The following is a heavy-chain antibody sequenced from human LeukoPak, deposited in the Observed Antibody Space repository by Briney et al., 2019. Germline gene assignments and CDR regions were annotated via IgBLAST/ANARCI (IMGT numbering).Heavy chain of an antibody. D-gene: IGHD6-19*01. V-gene: IGHV3-23*01. CDR3: AKTTAGYSSGRYPGWPIDY. J-gene: IGHJ4*02. CDR2: ISGSGGDT. Sequence: GSLRLSCAASGFTFRSYAIYWVRQAPGKGLEWVSGISGSGGDTYFADSVKGRFTISRDNSKHTVFLQMDSLRAEDTAVYYCAKTTAGYSSGRYPGWPIDYWGQGTLVTVSS. CDR1: GFTFRSYA.